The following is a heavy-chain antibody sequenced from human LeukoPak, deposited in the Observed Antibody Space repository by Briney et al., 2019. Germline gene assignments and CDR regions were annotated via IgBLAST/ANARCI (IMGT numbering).Heavy chain of an antibody. Sequence: PSETLSLTCTVSDVSISSNSYYWGWIRQPPGKGLEWIGSISYSGSTYYNPSLKSRVTISVDTSKNQFSLKLSSVTAADTAVYYCARAGEGSYSIYYYGMAVWGQGTTVTVSS. CDR2: ISYSGST. CDR1: DVSISSNSYY. J-gene: IGHJ6*02. V-gene: IGHV4-39*07. CDR3: ARAGEGSYSIYYYGMAV. D-gene: IGHD1-26*01.